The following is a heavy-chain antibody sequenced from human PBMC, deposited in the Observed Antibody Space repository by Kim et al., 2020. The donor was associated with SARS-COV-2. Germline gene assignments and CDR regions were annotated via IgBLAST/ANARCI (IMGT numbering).Heavy chain of an antibody. CDR3: AGDLAGIAVAWDAFDI. V-gene: IGHV1-69*06. J-gene: IGHJ3*02. D-gene: IGHD6-19*01. CDR2: IIPIFGTA. Sequence: SVKVSCKASGGTFSSYAISWVRQAPGQGLEWMGGIIPIFGTANYAQKFQGRVTITADKSTSTAYMELSSLRSEDTAVYYCAGDLAGIAVAWDAFDIWGQGTMVTVSS. CDR1: GGTFSSYA.